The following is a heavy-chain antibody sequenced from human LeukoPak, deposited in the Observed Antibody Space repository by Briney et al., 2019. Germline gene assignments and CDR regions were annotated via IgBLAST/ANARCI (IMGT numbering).Heavy chain of an antibody. CDR2: IWYDGSNK. Sequence: GRSLRLSCAASGFTFSSYGMHWVRQAPGKGLEWVAVIWYDGSNKYYADSVKGRFTISRDNSKNTLYLQMNSLRAEDTAVYYCARAAVAGTVGYFQHWGQGTLVTVSS. CDR3: ARAAVAGTVGYFQH. CDR1: GFTFSSYG. V-gene: IGHV3-33*01. D-gene: IGHD6-19*01. J-gene: IGHJ1*01.